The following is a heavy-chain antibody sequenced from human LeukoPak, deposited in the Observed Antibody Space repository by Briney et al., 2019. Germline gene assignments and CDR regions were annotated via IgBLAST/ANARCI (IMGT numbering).Heavy chain of an antibody. CDR2: ICYSGST. D-gene: IGHD3-3*01. V-gene: IGHV4-39*07. CDR1: GGSISSSTYC. Sequence: PSETLSLTCSVSGGSISSSTYCWGWIRQPPGKGLEWIGTICYSGSTNYNPSLKSRVTISVDTSKNQFSLKLSSVTAADTALYYCARRSGPLLDSWGQGTLVTVSS. J-gene: IGHJ4*02. CDR3: ARRSGPLLDS.